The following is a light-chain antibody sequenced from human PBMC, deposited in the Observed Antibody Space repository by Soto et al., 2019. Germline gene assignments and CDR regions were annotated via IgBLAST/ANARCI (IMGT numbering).Light chain of an antibody. J-gene: IGLJ2*01. CDR3: AAWDDSLNGNVV. CDR1: SSNIGSNT. V-gene: IGLV1-44*01. CDR2: NNN. Sequence: QSVLTQQPSASGTPGQRVTISCFGSSSNIGSNTVNWYQQLPGTAPKVLIYNNNQRPSGVPDRFSGSKSGTSASLAISGLQSGDEADYYCAAWDDSLNGNVVFGGGTQLTVL.